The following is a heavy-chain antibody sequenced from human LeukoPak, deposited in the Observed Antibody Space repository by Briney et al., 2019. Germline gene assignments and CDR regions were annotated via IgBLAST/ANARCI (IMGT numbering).Heavy chain of an antibody. CDR1: GYSFTSYW. CDR3: SRLESSTSAYFDY. Sequence: GESLKISCKGSGYSFTSYWIGWVRQMPGKGLEWMGIIYPGDSDTRYSPSFQGQVTISADKAISTAYLQWSSLKASDTAMYYCSRLESSTSAYFDYWGQGTLVTVSS. J-gene: IGHJ4*02. V-gene: IGHV5-51*01. CDR2: IYPGDSDT. D-gene: IGHD2-2*01.